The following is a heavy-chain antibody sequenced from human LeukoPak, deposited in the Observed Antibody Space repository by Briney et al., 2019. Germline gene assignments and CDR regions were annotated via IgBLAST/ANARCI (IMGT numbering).Heavy chain of an antibody. CDR3: ARCRFVDTPEDY. CDR1: GFTFSSYW. Sequence: PRGSLRLSCAASGFTFSSYWRHWVRQAPGKGLVWVSRINSDGSSTSYADSVKGRFTISRDNAKNTLYLQMNNQRANDTAMYYCARCRFVDTPEDYWGQGNLVTVSS. V-gene: IGHV3-74*01. J-gene: IGHJ4*02. CDR2: INSDGSST. D-gene: IGHD5-18*01.